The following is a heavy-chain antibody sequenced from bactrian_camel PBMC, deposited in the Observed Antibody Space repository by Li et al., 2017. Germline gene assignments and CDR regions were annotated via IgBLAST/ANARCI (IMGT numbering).Heavy chain of an antibody. J-gene: IGHJ4*01. CDR2: IYQYGSKT. Sequence: HVQLVESGGGLVQPGGSLRLSCAASGFTFSSYYMMWVRQAPGKGLGWVAGIYQYGSKTFYADSVKGRFTISRDNAKNTLYLQLNNLSTEDTAIYYCTQPASAGTWYEWYNRRGQETQDTV. V-gene: IGHV3-2*01. CDR1: GFTFSSYY. CDR3: TQPASAGTWYEWYNR. D-gene: IGHD6*01.